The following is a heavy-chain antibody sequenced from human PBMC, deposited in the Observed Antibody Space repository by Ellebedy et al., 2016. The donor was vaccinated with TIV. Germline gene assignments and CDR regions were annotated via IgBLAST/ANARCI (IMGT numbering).Heavy chain of an antibody. D-gene: IGHD5-18*01. CDR2: ISFLGSI. Sequence: SETLSLTCTVSGGAIRSYYWSWIRQSPGKGLEWIGYISFLGSIFYNSSLTSRVTISLDTSMNQFSLRMSSVTAADTAVYYCARVGYGYIHWGQGTQVTVSS. V-gene: IGHV4-59*01. J-gene: IGHJ4*02. CDR3: ARVGYGYIH. CDR1: GGAIRSYY.